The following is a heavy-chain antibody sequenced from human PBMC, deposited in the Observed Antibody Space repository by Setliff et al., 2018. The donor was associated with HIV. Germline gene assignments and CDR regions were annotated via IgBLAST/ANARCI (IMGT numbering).Heavy chain of an antibody. V-gene: IGHV3-48*04. CDR1: GFTFSSYS. CDR3: AAQGVL. CDR2: ISSSGTTT. Sequence: GGSLRLSCAASGFTFSSYSMTWVRQAPGKGLEWLCYISSSGTTTYYGDSVKGRFTISRDNAKNSVHLQMNSLRVEDTAVYFCAAQGVLWGQGTQVTVSS. J-gene: IGHJ4*02.